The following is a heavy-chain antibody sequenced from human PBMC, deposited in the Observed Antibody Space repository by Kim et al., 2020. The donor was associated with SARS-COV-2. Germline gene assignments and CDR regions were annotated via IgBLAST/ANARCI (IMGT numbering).Heavy chain of an antibody. CDR2: ISAYNGNT. Sequence: ASVKVSCKASGYTFTSYGISWVRQAPGQGLEWMGWISAYNGNTNYAQKLQGRVTMTTDTSTSTAYMELRSLRSDDTAVYYCARDVKKTSILTGYLAFDPWGQGTLVTVSS. CDR3: ARDVKKTSILTGYLAFDP. V-gene: IGHV1-18*01. D-gene: IGHD3-9*01. CDR1: GYTFTSYG. J-gene: IGHJ5*02.